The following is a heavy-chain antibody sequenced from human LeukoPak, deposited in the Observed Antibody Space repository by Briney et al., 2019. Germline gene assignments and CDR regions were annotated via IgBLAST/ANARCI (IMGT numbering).Heavy chain of an antibody. CDR2: INSDGSNT. CDR1: GFTFSTYL. J-gene: IGHJ2*01. D-gene: IGHD2/OR15-2a*01. Sequence: GGSLRLSCAASGFTFSTYLMHWVRQAPGKGLVWVSRINSDGSNTNYADSVEGRFTISRDNATASLYLQMYGLRVDDSAVYYCATEYCTDKGNFELWGRGTLVTVSS. V-gene: IGHV3-74*01. CDR3: ATEYCTDKGNFEL.